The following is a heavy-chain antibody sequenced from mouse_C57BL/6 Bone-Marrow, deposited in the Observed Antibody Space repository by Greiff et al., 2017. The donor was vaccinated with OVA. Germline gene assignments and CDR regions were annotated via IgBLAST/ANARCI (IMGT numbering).Heavy chain of an antibody. CDR2: IWRGGST. CDR1: GFSLTSYG. CDR3: AKNLYGSGAMDY. Sequence: VKLQESGPGLVQPSQSLSITCTVSGFSLTSYGVHWVRQSPGKGLEWLGVIWRGGSTDYNAAFMSRLSITKDNSKSQVFVKMNSLQADYTAIYYCAKNLYGSGAMDYWGQGTSVTVSS. J-gene: IGHJ4*01. V-gene: IGHV2-5*01. D-gene: IGHD1-1*01.